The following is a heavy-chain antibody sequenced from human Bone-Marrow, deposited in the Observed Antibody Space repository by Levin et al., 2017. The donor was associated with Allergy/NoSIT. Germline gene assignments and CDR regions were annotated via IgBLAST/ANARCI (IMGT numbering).Heavy chain of an antibody. D-gene: IGHD6-6*01. J-gene: IGHJ4*02. Sequence: GESLKISCAASGFTFSNYAMSWVRQAPGKWLEWVSAVRSGGDITYYADSVKGRFTISRDNSKNTLDLQMSSLRAEDTAVYYCAKRGGSSYGQFDYWGQGTLVTVSS. CDR3: AKRGGSSYGQFDY. CDR2: VRSGGDIT. CDR1: GFTFSNYA. V-gene: IGHV3-23*01.